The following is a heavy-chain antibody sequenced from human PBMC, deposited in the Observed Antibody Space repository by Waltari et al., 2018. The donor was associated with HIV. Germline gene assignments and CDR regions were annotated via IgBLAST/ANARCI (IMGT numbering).Heavy chain of an antibody. J-gene: IGHJ4*02. Sequence: EVQLVECGGGSVQPGGPLRLSGAASGFTFRRYWMPRVRPARGKGLVGGSRIESDGSSTSYADSVKGRFTISRDNAKNTVYLQMNSLRAEDTAVYYCARAGRDGKLPPDYWGQGTLVTVSS. V-gene: IGHV3-74*01. CDR3: ARAGRDGKLPPDY. D-gene: IGHD1-26*01. CDR2: IESDGSST. CDR1: GFTFRRYW.